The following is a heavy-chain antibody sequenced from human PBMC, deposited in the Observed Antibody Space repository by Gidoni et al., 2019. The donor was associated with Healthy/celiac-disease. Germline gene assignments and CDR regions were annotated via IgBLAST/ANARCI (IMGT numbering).Heavy chain of an antibody. V-gene: IGHV3-20*01. CDR3: ARDSPPRPIDY. CDR1: GFTFDEYG. J-gene: IGHJ4*02. CDR2: INWNGGST. Sequence: EVQLVESGGGMVRPGGSLRLSCASSGFTFDEYGLSWVRQAPGKGLEWVSGINWNGGSTGYADSGKGRFTISRDNAKNSLYLQMNSLRAEDTALYHCARDSPPRPIDYWGQGTLVTVSS.